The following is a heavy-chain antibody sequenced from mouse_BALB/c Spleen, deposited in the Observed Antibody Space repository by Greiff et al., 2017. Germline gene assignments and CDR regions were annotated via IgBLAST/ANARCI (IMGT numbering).Heavy chain of an antibody. Sequence: EVQLVESGPGLVKPSQSLSLTCTVTGYSITSDYAWNWIRQFPGNKLEWMGYISYSGSTSYNPSLKSRISITRDTSKNQFFLQLNSVTTEDTATYYCARDWDLDYWGQGTTLTVSS. D-gene: IGHD4-1*01. CDR3: ARDWDLDY. CDR2: ISYSGST. J-gene: IGHJ2*01. V-gene: IGHV3-2*02. CDR1: GYSITSDYA.